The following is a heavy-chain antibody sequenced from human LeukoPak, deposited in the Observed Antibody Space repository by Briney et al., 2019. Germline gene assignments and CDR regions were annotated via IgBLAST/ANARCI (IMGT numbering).Heavy chain of an antibody. CDR1: GGSISSYY. Sequence: PSETLSLTCTVSGGSISSYYWSWIRQPPGKGLEWIGYIYYSGSTNYNPSLKSRVTISVDTSKNQFSLQLNSVTPEDTAVYYCARVEGTSGFVMMLAFDIWGQGTMVTVSS. CDR3: ARVEGTSGFVMMLAFDI. V-gene: IGHV4-59*12. D-gene: IGHD6-19*01. CDR2: IYYSGST. J-gene: IGHJ3*02.